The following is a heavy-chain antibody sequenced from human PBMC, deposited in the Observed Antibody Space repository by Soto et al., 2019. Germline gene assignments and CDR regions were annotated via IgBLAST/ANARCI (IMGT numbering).Heavy chain of an antibody. D-gene: IGHD5-12*01. V-gene: IGHV3-23*01. Sequence: EVQLLESGGGLVQPGGSLRLSCAASGFSFSSYAMVWVRQAPGKGLEWVSVISARGGSLYFADSVKGRFTISRDNSKNVLSLEMNSLRAXDTATXFCAKGSIEYSASVDNWGQGTLVVVSS. CDR1: GFSFSSYA. J-gene: IGHJ4*02. CDR2: ISARGGSL. CDR3: AKGSIEYSASVDN.